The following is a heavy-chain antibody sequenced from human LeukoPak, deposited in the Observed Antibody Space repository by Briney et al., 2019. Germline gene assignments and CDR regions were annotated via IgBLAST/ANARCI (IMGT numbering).Heavy chain of an antibody. CDR2: IYHSGST. J-gene: IGHJ3*02. V-gene: IGHV4-30-2*01. CDR1: GGSISSGGYY. Sequence: PSETLSLTCTVSGGSISSGGYYWSWIRQPPGKGLEWIGYIYHSGSTYYNPSLKSRVTISVDRSKNQFSLKLSSVTAADTAVYYCARDVPNFYYDFWSGSLRPFSDAFDIWGQGTMVTVSS. D-gene: IGHD3-3*01. CDR3: ARDVPNFYYDFWSGSLRPFSDAFDI.